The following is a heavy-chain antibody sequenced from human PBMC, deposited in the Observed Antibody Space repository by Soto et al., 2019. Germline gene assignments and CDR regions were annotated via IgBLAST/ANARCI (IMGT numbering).Heavy chain of an antibody. CDR1: GFSFSDFG. CDR2: VSYDGRNN. CDR3: AQGYLYCSGGYCYGPVDY. J-gene: IGHJ4*02. D-gene: IGHD2-15*01. Sequence: QVQLVESGGGVVQPGRSLRLSCAASGFSFSDFGMYWFRQAPGKVLEWVAVVSYDGRNNYYVDSVKGRFTISRDNSKHTLYLQMNSVRAEDTAVYYCAQGYLYCSGGYCYGPVDYWGQGTLVTVSA. V-gene: IGHV3-30*18.